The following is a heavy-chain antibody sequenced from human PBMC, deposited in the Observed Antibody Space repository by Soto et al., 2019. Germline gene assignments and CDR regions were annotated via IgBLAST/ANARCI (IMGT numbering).Heavy chain of an antibody. CDR3: ARVERGTATTVVDAFDI. Sequence: QVQLQQWGAGLLKPSETLSLTCAVYGGFVSSGSYYWSWIRQPPGKGLEWIGEMSYCGGTHFNPSLNSRVTTSVDTAKNQFSLKMSSVTAADTALYYCARVERGTATTVVDAFDIWGPGTMVTVSS. V-gene: IGHV4-34*01. CDR2: MSYCGGT. J-gene: IGHJ3*02. CDR1: GGFVSSGSYY. D-gene: IGHD1-1*01.